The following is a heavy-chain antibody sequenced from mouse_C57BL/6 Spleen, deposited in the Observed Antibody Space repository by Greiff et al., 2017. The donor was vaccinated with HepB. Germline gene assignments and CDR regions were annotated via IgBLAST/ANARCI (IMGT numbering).Heavy chain of an antibody. CDR1: GYSFTSYY. D-gene: IGHD3-2*02. CDR3: ARSGRNYAMDY. V-gene: IGHV1-66*01. J-gene: IGHJ4*01. Sequence: VQLQQSGPELVKPGASVKISCKASGYSFTSYYIHWVKQRPGQGLEWIGWIYPGSGNTKYNEKFKGKATLTADTSSSTAYMQPSSLTSEDSAVYYCARSGRNYAMDYWGQGTSVTVSS. CDR2: IYPGSGNT.